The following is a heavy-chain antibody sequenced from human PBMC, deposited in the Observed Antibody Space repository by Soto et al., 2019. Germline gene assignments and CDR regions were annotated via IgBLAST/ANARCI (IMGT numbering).Heavy chain of an antibody. CDR3: ARDLRFLYYYDSSGYYCDGMDV. Sequence: ASVKVSCKASGYTFTSYYMHWVRRAPGQGLEWMGIINPSGGSTSYAQKFQGRVTMTRDTSTSTVYMELSSLRSEDTAVYYCARDLRFLYYYDSSGYYCDGMDVWGQGATVTVSS. D-gene: IGHD3-22*01. CDR2: INPSGGST. CDR1: GYTFTSYY. J-gene: IGHJ6*02. V-gene: IGHV1-46*01.